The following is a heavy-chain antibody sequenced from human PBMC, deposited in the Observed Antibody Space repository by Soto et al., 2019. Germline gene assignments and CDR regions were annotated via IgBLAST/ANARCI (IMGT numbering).Heavy chain of an antibody. Sequence: SVKVSCKASGGTFSSYAISWVRQAPGQGLEWMGGIVPIFGTANYAQKFQGRVTITGDKSTSPAYMELSSLGSEDTAVYYCARGGGVVPAARARQDDAFDIWGQGTMVTVSS. CDR2: IVPIFGTA. D-gene: IGHD2-2*01. CDR1: GGTFSSYA. CDR3: ARGGGVVPAARARQDDAFDI. V-gene: IGHV1-69*06. J-gene: IGHJ3*02.